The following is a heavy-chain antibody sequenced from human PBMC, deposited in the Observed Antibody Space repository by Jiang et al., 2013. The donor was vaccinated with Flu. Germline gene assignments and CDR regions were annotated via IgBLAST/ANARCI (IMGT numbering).Heavy chain of an antibody. CDR2: IIPIFGTA. Sequence: QLVESGAEVKKPGSSVKVSCKASGGTFSSYAISWVRQAPGQGLEWMGGIIPIFGTANYAQKFQGRVTITADKSTSAAYMELSSLRSEDTAVYYCARLPGPGLDWQQLVRTGNWGQGTLVTVSS. J-gene: IGHJ4*02. CDR3: ARLPGPGLDWQQLVRTGN. CDR1: GGTFSSYA. V-gene: IGHV1-69*06. D-gene: IGHD6-13*01.